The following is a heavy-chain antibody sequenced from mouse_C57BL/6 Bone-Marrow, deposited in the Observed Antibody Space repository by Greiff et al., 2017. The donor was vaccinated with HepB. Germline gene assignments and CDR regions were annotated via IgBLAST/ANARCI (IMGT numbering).Heavy chain of an antibody. CDR3: ARDSLYDYGYFDY. V-gene: IGHV5-4*01. CDR2: ISDGGSYT. Sequence: EVKLVESGGGLVKPGGSLKLSYAASGFTFSSYAMSWVRQTPEKRLEWVATISDGGSYTYYPDNVKGRFTISRDNAKNNLYLQMSHLKSEDTAMYYCARDSLYDYGYFDYWGQGTTLTVSS. D-gene: IGHD2-4*01. J-gene: IGHJ2*01. CDR1: GFTFSSYA.